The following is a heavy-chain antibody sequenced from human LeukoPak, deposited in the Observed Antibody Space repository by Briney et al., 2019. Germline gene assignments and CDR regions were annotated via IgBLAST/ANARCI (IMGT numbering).Heavy chain of an antibody. CDR1: GYTFSSSS. CDR3: ATAPRPGYSRGWLMDY. V-gene: IGHV3-48*01. Sequence: PGGSLRLSCAASGYTFSSSSMNWVRQAPGKGLEWVSYITASSSTEYYADSVKGRFTISRDNAKNSLYLQMNSLRAEDTAVYYCATAPRPGYSRGWLMDYWVQGTLVTVSS. CDR2: ITASSSTE. D-gene: IGHD6-19*01. J-gene: IGHJ4*02.